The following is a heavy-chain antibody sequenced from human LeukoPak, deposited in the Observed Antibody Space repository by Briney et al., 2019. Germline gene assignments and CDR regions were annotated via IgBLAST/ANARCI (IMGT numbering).Heavy chain of an antibody. CDR3: AKGVRLWFAFYFDY. V-gene: IGHV3-23*01. J-gene: IGHJ4*02. CDR2: ISGNGYNT. D-gene: IGHD3-10*01. CDR1: GFTLGNYA. Sequence: PGGSLRLSCAASGFTLGNYAMSWVRQAPGKGLEWVSAISGNGYNTYYADSVKGRFTISSETSGNTLYLQMHSLRAEATAVYYCAKGVRLWFAFYFDYWGQGTLVTVSS.